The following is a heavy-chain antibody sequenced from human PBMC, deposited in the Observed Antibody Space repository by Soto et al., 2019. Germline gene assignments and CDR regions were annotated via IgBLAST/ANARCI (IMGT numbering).Heavy chain of an antibody. J-gene: IGHJ6*02. CDR3: AESSMVRGVSYYGLDV. CDR2: ISGSGGST. D-gene: IGHD3-10*01. CDR1: GFTFSSYA. V-gene: IGHV3-23*01. Sequence: EVQLLESGGGLVQPGGSLRLSCAASGFTFSSYAMSWVRQAPGKGLEWVSAISGSGGSTYYADSVKGRFTISRDNSKNSLYLQMNSRRAEDTAVYYCAESSMVRGVSYYGLDVWGQGTTVTVSS.